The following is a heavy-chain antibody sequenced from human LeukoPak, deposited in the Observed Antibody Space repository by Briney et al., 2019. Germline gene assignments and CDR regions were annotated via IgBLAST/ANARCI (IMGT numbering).Heavy chain of an antibody. J-gene: IGHJ4*02. Sequence: GGSLRLSCAAPGFIFGNYAIHWVRQAPGKGLEWVSLISGDGGSTFYAHSVRGRFTISRDNTRKSLSLQMSSLRSEDTALYYCARESETSGWYDYWGQGTLVTVSS. CDR1: GFIFGNYA. CDR3: ARESETSGWYDY. V-gene: IGHV3-43*02. D-gene: IGHD6-19*01. CDR2: ISGDGGST.